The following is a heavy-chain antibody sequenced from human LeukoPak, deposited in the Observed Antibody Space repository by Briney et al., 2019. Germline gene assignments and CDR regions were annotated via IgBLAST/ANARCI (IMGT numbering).Heavy chain of an antibody. D-gene: IGHD1-26*01. J-gene: IGHJ4*02. CDR3: ASDGTVGALDY. V-gene: IGHV3-21*01. CDR2: ISSSSSYI. CDR1: GFTFSSYS. Sequence: GGSLTLSCAASGFTFSSYSMNWVRQAPGKGLEWVSSISSSSSYIYYADSVKGRFTISRDNAKNSLYLQMNRLRAEDTAVYYCASDGTVGALDYWGQGTLVTVSS.